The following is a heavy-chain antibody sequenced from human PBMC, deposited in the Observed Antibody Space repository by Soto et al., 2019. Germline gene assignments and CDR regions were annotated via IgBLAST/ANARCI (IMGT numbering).Heavy chain of an antibody. Sequence: QITLKESGPTLVKPTQTLTLTCTFSGFSLSTSGVGVGWIRQPPGKALEWLALIYWDDDKRYSPSLKSRLTITKDTSKNQVVLTMTNMDPVDTATYYCAHTIDHGDLHWFDPWGQGTLVTVSS. CDR1: GFSLSTSGVG. J-gene: IGHJ5*02. CDR2: IYWDDDK. V-gene: IGHV2-5*02. CDR3: AHTIDHGDLHWFDP. D-gene: IGHD4-17*01.